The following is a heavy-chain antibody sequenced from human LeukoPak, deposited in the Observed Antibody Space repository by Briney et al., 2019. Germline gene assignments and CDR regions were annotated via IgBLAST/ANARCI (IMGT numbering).Heavy chain of an antibody. V-gene: IGHV1-69*04. D-gene: IGHD6-13*01. CDR3: ARDQDSSSWTEYFQH. J-gene: IGHJ1*01. CDR1: GFTFSSYA. CDR2: IIPILGIA. Sequence: GGSLRLSCAASGFTFSSYAMSWVRQAPGQGLEWMGRIIPILGIANYAQKFQGRVTITADKSTSTAYMELSSLRSEDTAVYYCARDQDSSSWTEYFQHWGQGTLVTVSS.